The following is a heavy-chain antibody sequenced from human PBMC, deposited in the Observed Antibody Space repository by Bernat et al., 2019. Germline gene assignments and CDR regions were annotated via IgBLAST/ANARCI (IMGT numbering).Heavy chain of an antibody. CDR2: IDPSDSYT. CDR3: ARFGGGIQLWHYYYYGMDV. J-gene: IGHJ6*02. V-gene: IGHV5-10-1*03. D-gene: IGHD5-18*01. CDR1: GYSFTSYW. Sequence: EVQLVQSGAEVKKPGESLRISCKGSGYSFTSYWISWVRQMPGKGLEWMGRIDPSDSYTNYSPSFHAHVTKSADKSISTAYLQWSSLKASDTAMYYCARFGGGIQLWHYYYYGMDVWGQGTTVTVSS.